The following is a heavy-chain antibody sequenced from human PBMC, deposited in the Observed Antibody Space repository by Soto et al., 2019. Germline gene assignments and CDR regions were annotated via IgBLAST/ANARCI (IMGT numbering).Heavy chain of an antibody. CDR1: GGTFSTYD. CDR3: AHEAGHERGFDP. J-gene: IGHJ5*02. V-gene: IGHV1-69*01. D-gene: IGHD6-19*01. CDR2: IIPLLDIE. Sequence: QVQLVQSGAEVKKPGSSVKVSCKASGGTFSTYDISWVRQTPGQGLEWMGGIIPLLDIELYSEKVQGRVTITADESTSTFYMELSSLRFEDTAVYYCAHEAGHERGFDPWGEGTLVTVSS.